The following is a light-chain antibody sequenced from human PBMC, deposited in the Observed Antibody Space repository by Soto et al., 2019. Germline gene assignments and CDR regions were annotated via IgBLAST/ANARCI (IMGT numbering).Light chain of an antibody. Sequence: EIVLTQSPATLSLSPGERATLSCWASQSVSSSYLAWYQQKPGLAPRLLIYDASSRATGIPDRFSGSGSGTDFTLTISRLEPEDFAVYYCQQYGRSLWTFGQGTKVESK. V-gene: IGKV3D-20*01. CDR3: QQYGRSLWT. J-gene: IGKJ1*01. CDR2: DAS. CDR1: QSVSSSY.